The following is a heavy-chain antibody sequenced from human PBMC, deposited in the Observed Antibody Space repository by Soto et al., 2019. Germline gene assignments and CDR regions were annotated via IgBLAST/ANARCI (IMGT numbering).Heavy chain of an antibody. V-gene: IGHV3-74*01. J-gene: IGHJ5*02. D-gene: IGHD5-12*01. CDR2: INSDGSST. CDR3: ARDVYSGYGSSWFDP. CDR1: GFTFSSYW. Sequence: GGSLRLSCAASGFTFSSYWMHWVRQAPGKGLVWVSRINSDGSSTSYADSVKGRFTISRDNAKNTLYLQMNSLRAEDTAVYYCARDVYSGYGSSWFDPWGQGTLVTVSS.